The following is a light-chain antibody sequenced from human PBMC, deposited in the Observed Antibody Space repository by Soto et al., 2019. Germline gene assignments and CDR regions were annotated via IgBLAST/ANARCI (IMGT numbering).Light chain of an antibody. Sequence: EFMFTQSPVTLSLYPGEGATLSCRASQSISSSYLSWYQQKPGQAPRLVIYGASTRATGIPARFSGSGRGSGTDFTLTISSLHPEDFAVYYCLQDYHLPITFCQGTRLEIK. CDR2: GAS. CDR1: QSISSSY. J-gene: IGKJ5*01. V-gene: IGKV3D-7*01. CDR3: LQDYHLPIT.